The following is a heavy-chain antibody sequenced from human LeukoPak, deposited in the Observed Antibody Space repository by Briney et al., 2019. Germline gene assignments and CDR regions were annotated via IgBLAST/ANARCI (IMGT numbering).Heavy chain of an antibody. Sequence: TSETLSLTCAVYGGSFSGYYWSWIRQPPGKGLEWIGEINHSGSTNYNPSLKSRVTISVDTSKNQFSLKLSSVTAADTAVYYCAREMTMGFDPWGQGTLVTVSS. D-gene: IGHD4/OR15-4a*01. CDR2: INHSGST. CDR1: GGSFSGYY. CDR3: AREMTMGFDP. J-gene: IGHJ5*02. V-gene: IGHV4-34*01.